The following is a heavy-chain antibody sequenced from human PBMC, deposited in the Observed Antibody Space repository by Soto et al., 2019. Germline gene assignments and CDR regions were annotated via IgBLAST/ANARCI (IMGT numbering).Heavy chain of an antibody. CDR1: DDSINSDKYY. Sequence: SETLSLTCSVSDDSINSDKYYWGWIRQPPGKGLEWIGSIYYRGNAYYNPSLKTRVTISLDKSKSQFSLKLNSVTAAVSAVYFCARLEGLATISYYFDFWGPGALVTVSS. D-gene: IGHD3-9*01. V-gene: IGHV4-39*01. CDR3: ARLEGLATISYYFDF. J-gene: IGHJ4*02. CDR2: IYYRGNA.